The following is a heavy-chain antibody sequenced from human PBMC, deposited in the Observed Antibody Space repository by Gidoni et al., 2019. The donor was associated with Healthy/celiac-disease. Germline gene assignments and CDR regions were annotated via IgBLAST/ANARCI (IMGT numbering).Heavy chain of an antibody. V-gene: IGHV3-23*01. CDR1: GFTFSSYA. J-gene: IGHJ6*02. CDR2: ISGSGGST. Sequence: EVQRLESGGGLVQPGGSLRLSCAASGFTFSSYAMSWVRQAPGKGLEWVSAISGSGGSTYYADSVKGRFTISRDNSKNTLYLQMNSLRAEDTAVYYCMYDFWSFYYYYGMDVWGQGTTVTVSS. CDR3: MYDFWSFYYYYGMDV. D-gene: IGHD3-3*01.